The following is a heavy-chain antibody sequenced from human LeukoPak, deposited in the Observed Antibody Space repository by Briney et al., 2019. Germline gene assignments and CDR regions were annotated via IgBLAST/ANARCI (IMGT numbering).Heavy chain of an antibody. CDR3: AREQRNYFGSGPLTGGFDS. Sequence: PSETLSLTCTVSGGSISSGGHYWSWIRQLPGKGLEWIGYVYYSGSTDYSPSLKSRVTISVDTSNNQFSLRLSSVTAADTAMYYCAREQRNYFGSGPLTGGFDSWGQGTLVTVSS. CDR2: VYYSGST. V-gene: IGHV4-31*03. J-gene: IGHJ4*02. D-gene: IGHD3-10*01. CDR1: GGSISSGGHY.